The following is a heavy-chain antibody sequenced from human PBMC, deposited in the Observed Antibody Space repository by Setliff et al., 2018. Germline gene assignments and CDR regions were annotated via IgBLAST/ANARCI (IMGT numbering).Heavy chain of an antibody. Sequence: SETLSLTCGVFVGRGSFSAYYWSWIRQPPGKELEWIGQIYTSWSTIYNPSLKSRVTILLDTSKNQSSLTLTSVTAADTAVYYCARMTGFQYIDVWGKGTTVTVSS. CDR3: ARMTGFQYIDV. D-gene: IGHD3-3*01. CDR1: VGRGSFSAYY. J-gene: IGHJ6*03. CDR2: IYTSWST. V-gene: IGHV4-4*09.